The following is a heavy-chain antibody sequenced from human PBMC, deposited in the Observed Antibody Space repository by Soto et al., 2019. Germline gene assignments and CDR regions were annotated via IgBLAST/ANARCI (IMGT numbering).Heavy chain of an antibody. J-gene: IGHJ4*02. CDR1: GFTFSSYA. V-gene: IGHV3-30-3*02. CDR2: ISYDGSNK. CDR3: AKNKLFYSSTWYYFQY. Sequence: GGSLRLSCASSGFTFSSYAMHCVRHSPGKWLEWVAVISYDGSNKYYADSVKGRFTISRDNSKNTLYLQMNSLRAEDTAVYYCAKNKLFYSSTWYYFQYLGQGTPVNVSS. D-gene: IGHD6-13*01.